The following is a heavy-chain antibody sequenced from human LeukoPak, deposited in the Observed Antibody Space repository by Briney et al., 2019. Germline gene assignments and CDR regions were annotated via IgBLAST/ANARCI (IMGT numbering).Heavy chain of an antibody. D-gene: IGHD6-13*01. CDR2: IKQDGGEK. CDR1: GFTFSSYW. J-gene: IGHJ4*01. Sequence: PGGSLRLSXVVSGFTFSSYWMNWVRQAPGKGLEWVASIKQDGGEKSYVDSVKGRFTISRDNAKNSLHLQMSSLRAEDTAVYYCARDGTAAGLYFDLWGQGTLVTVSS. CDR3: ARDGTAAGLYFDL. V-gene: IGHV3-7*01.